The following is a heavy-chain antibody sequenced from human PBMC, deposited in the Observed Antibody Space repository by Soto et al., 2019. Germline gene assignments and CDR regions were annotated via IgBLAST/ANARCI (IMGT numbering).Heavy chain of an antibody. CDR2: INQDGTKI. Sequence: EVHLVETGGGLVQPGGSLRLSCAASGSSISSHWMSWVRQAPGKGLEWVANINQDGTKIHYVDSVKGRFTISRDNAKNSLHLQLCSLRADDTAVYFCARGEEWLLLSLQGVFDQWGQGTLVTVSS. CDR1: GSSISSHW. D-gene: IGHD3-3*01. CDR3: ARGEEWLLLSLQGVFDQ. J-gene: IGHJ4*02. V-gene: IGHV3-7*03.